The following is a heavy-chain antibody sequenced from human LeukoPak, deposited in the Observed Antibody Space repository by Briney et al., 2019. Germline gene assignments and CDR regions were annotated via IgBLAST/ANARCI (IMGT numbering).Heavy chain of an antibody. D-gene: IGHD3-9*01. CDR1: GFTFSSYA. V-gene: IGHV3-23*01. Sequence: GRSLRLSCAASGFTFSSYAMSWVRQAPGKGLECVSSISGSRGITYYADSVKGRFTICRDNSKNTLYLQMNSLRAEDTAVYYCAKGPRYNILTGYYKSHFFDYWGQGTPVTVSS. CDR3: AKGPRYNILTGYYKSHFFDY. CDR2: ISGSRGIT. J-gene: IGHJ4*02.